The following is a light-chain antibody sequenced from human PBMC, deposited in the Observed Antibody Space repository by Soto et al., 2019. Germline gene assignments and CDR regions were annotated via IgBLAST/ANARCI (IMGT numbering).Light chain of an antibody. V-gene: IGKV1-9*01. J-gene: IGKJ4*01. CDR3: LQLNRYPLT. Sequence: DIQLTQSPSFLSASVGDRVTITCRASQPISNYLAWYQQKPGKAPELLIYSASTLQSGVPSRFSGSGSWTEFSLTIRVLQPEDFATYYCLQLNRYPLTFCGGTKVDI. CDR1: QPISNY. CDR2: SAS.